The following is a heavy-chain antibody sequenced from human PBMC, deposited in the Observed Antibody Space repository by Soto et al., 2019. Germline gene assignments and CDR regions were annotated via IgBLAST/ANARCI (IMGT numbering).Heavy chain of an antibody. V-gene: IGHV3-11*06. CDR2: ISGSGSYT. D-gene: IGHD3-9*01. Sequence: QVKLVDSGGDLVKPAGSLRLSCAASGFTFSDCYMSWIRQAPGKGLEWVSYISGSGSYTNYADSVKGRFTISRDNAKKSLSLQMNSLRPEDTAVYYCARVLRVYDWLPQGAFDIWGQGTMVTVSS. CDR1: GFTFSDCY. J-gene: IGHJ3*02. CDR3: ARVLRVYDWLPQGAFDI.